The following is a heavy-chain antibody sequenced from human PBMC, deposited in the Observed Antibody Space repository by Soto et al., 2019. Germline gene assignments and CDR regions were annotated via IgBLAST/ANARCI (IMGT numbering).Heavy chain of an antibody. Sequence: PGGSLRLSCAASGFIFSSYGMHWVRQAPGKGLEWVAVISYDESNKYYGDSMKGRFTISRDNSKNTLFLQMNSLRPEDTAVYYCAKDSGPPWYELSPDGFDFWGQGTMVTVSS. CDR1: GFIFSSYG. J-gene: IGHJ3*01. CDR3: AKDSGPPWYELSPDGFDF. D-gene: IGHD2-15*01. V-gene: IGHV3-30*18. CDR2: ISYDESNK.